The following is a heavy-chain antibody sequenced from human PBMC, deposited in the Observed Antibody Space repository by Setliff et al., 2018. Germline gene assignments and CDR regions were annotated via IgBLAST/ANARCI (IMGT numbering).Heavy chain of an antibody. CDR1: GFTVSSFS. V-gene: IGHV3-30*04. CDR3: GRDDDTTSHYSILNF. D-gene: IGHD4-4*01. Sequence: GGSLRLSCAASGFTVSSFSMHWVRQAPGKGLEWVAVFWADGNRRFYADSVKGRFTVSRDLSMDTVFLQMDSLRAEDTALYYCGRDDDTTSHYSILNFWGQGTMVTVSS. J-gene: IGHJ3*01. CDR2: FWADGNRR.